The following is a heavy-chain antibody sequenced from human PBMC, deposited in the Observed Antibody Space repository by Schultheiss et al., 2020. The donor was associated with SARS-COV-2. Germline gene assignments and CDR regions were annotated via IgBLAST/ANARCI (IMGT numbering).Heavy chain of an antibody. CDR3: ARDAARGAGYYGMDV. D-gene: IGHD3-10*01. CDR1: GFTFSSYE. CDR2: ISSSSSYI. V-gene: IGHV3-21*05. J-gene: IGHJ6*02. Sequence: GGSLRLSCAASGFTFSSYEMNWVRQAPGKGLEWVSYISSSSSYIYYADSVKGRFTISRENAKNSLYLQMNSLRAEDTAVYYCARDAARGAGYYGMDVWGQGTTVTVSS.